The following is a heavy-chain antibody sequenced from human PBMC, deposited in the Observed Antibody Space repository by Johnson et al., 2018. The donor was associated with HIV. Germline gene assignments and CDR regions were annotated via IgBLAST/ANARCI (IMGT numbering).Heavy chain of an antibody. J-gene: IGHJ3*02. Sequence: LVESGGGLVQPGGSLRLSCAASGFTVSSNYMSWVRQAPGKGLEWVSVIYSGGSTYYADSVKCRFTISRDNSKNTLYLQRNSLKTEDTAVYYCTTEDYRLTAFDIWGQGTMVSVSS. CDR1: GFTVSSNY. CDR3: TTEDYRLTAFDI. CDR2: IYSGGST. V-gene: IGHV3-66*01. D-gene: IGHD3-16*02.